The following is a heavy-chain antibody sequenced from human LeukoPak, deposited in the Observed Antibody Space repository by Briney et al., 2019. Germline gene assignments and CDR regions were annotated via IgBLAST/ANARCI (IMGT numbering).Heavy chain of an antibody. D-gene: IGHD5-18*01. Sequence: GASVKVSCKASGYTFTSYAMNWVRQAPGQGLEWMGWINTNTGNPTYAQGFTGRFVFSLDTSVSTAYLQISSLKAEDTAVYYCARELRIQLYGAFDIWGQGTMVTVSS. V-gene: IGHV7-4-1*02. CDR1: GYTFTSYA. CDR2: INTNTGNP. CDR3: ARELRIQLYGAFDI. J-gene: IGHJ3*02.